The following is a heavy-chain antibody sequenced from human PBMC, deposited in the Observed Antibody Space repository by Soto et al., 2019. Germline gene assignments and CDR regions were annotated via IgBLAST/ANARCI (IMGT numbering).Heavy chain of an antibody. CDR1: GFTFSSYA. CDR3: ARDARAQIAEAGIVDY. D-gene: IGHD6-19*01. J-gene: IGHJ4*02. Sequence: QVQLVESGGGVVQPGRSLRLSCAASGFTFSSYAMHWVRQAPGKGLEWVAVISYDGSNKYYADSVKGRFTISRDNSKNTLYLQMNSLRAEDTAVYYCARDARAQIAEAGIVDYWGQGTLVTVSS. CDR2: ISYDGSNK. V-gene: IGHV3-30-3*01.